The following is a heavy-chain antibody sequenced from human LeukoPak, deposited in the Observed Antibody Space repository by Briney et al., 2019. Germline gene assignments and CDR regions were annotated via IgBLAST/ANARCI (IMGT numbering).Heavy chain of an antibody. D-gene: IGHD6-13*01. CDR2: ISAGDNA. Sequence: GGSLRLSCAASGFTFRSYAMTWVRQAPGTGLEWVSTISAGDNAYYAHSVKGRVTISRDNSKNTLYLQMHSLRAEDTALYYCAKDDDFYSHWGLGTLVTVSS. V-gene: IGHV3-23*01. J-gene: IGHJ4*02. CDR1: GFTFRSYA. CDR3: AKDDDFYSH.